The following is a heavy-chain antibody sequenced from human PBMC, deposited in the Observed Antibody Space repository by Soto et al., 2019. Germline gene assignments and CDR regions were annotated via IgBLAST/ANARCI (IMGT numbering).Heavy chain of an antibody. CDR2: IYTGGGT. Sequence: VGSLRLSSVASGFTGSPIYMSWVRQAPGKGLEWVSIIYTGGGTYYADSVEGRLTISRGDSKNTLYLQMNSLRAEDTAVYYCARAGGITTPGTFDYWGHGTLVTVSS. CDR1: GFTGSPIY. CDR3: ARAGGITTPGTFDY. D-gene: IGHD6-13*01. J-gene: IGHJ4*01. V-gene: IGHV3-53*01.